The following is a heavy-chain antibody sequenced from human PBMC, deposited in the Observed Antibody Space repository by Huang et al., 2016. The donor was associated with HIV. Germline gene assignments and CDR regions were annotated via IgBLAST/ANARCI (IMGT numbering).Heavy chain of an antibody. CDR2: INQAGVT. V-gene: IGHV4-34*02. CDR3: AREIMISFGGPFDS. CDR1: GGSFSGYF. Sequence: QVQLEQWGAGLLKPSETLSLTCAVYGGSFSGYFWNWIRQSPGKGLDGIGQINQAGVTDYNPSLKSRATISVDTSKNQFSLRLTSVTAADTAIYYCAREIMISFGGPFDSWGHGNLVTVSS. J-gene: IGHJ5*01. D-gene: IGHD3-16*01.